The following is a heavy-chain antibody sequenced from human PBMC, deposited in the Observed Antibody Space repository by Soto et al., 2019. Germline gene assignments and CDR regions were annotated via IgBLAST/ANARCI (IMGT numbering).Heavy chain of an antibody. CDR1: GYTFTGYY. Sequence: QVQLVQSGAEVKKPGASVKVSCKASGYTFTGYYMHWVRQAPGQGLEWMGWINPNSGGTDYAQKCQGWVTMTRDTSISTAYTELSRLRSDDTAVYYCARGITMVRGVLLAAFEIWGQGTRVTVSS. CDR2: INPNSGGT. J-gene: IGHJ3*02. V-gene: IGHV1-2*04. D-gene: IGHD3-10*01. CDR3: ARGITMVRGVLLAAFEI.